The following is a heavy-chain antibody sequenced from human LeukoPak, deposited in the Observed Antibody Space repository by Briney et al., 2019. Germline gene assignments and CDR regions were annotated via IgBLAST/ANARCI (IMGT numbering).Heavy chain of an antibody. CDR2: IKQDGSEK. Sequence: GSLRLSCAASGFTFSSYWMSWVRQAPGKGLEWVANIKQDGSEKYYVDSVKGRFTISRDNAKNSLYLQMNSLRAEDTAVYYCARDFNGYGSGSYYDYWGQGTLVTVS. D-gene: IGHD3-10*01. V-gene: IGHV3-7*01. J-gene: IGHJ4*02. CDR1: GFTFSSYW. CDR3: ARDFNGYGSGSYYDY.